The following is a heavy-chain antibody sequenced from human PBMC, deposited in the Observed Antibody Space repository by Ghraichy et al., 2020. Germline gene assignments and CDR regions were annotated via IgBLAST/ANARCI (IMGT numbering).Heavy chain of an antibody. V-gene: IGHV4-61*08. J-gene: IGHJ4*02. CDR2: IYYTGNT. CDR1: GDFVSGDSFSDYY. CDR3: ARDRGISGEFDY. Sequence: SETLSLTCIVSGDFVSGDSFSDYYWNWIRQPPGGGLEWIGYIYYTGNTDSNPSLKSRVTMSLNTSKNQLSLRLTSVTTADTAVYYCARDRGISGEFDYWGQGALVTVSP. D-gene: IGHD1-20*01.